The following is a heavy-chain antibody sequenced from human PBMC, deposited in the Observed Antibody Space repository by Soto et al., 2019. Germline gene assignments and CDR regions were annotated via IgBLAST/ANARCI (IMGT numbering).Heavy chain of an antibody. J-gene: IGHJ4*02. D-gene: IGHD6-19*01. CDR1: GYTFTSYA. CDR2: INAGNGNT. CDR3: ARDRSKGGQWLVLFFDY. Sequence: GASVKVSCKASGYTFTSYAMHWVRQAPGQRLEWMGWINAGNGNTKYSQKFQGRVTITRDTSASTAYMELSSLRSEDTAVYYCARDRSKGGQWLVLFFDYWGQGTLVTVSS. V-gene: IGHV1-3*01.